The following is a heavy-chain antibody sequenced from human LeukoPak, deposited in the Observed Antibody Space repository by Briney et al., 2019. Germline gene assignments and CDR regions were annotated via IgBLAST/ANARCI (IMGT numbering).Heavy chain of an antibody. J-gene: IGHJ5*02. Sequence: SGRSLRLSCAASGFTVSSNYMSWVRQAPGKGLEWVSVIYSGGNTYYADSVEGRFTISRDNSKNTLYLQMNSLRAEDTAVYYCARGIGSQLRSGWFDPWGPGTLVTVSS. CDR3: ARGIGSQLRSGWFDP. CDR1: GFTVSSNY. V-gene: IGHV3-66*01. D-gene: IGHD3-3*01. CDR2: IYSGGNT.